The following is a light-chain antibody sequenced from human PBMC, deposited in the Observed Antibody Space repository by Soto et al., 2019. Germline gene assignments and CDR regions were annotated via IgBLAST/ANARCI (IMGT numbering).Light chain of an antibody. CDR2: DAS. CDR1: HSVSNY. V-gene: IGKV3-11*01. CDR3: QQRSNWPRT. J-gene: IGKJ4*01. Sequence: EIVLTQSPATLSLSPGDRATLSCRASHSVSNYLAWYQQRPGQVPRLLIYDASKRATGIPARFSGSGSGTDFTLTISSLEAEDFAVYYCQQRSNWPRTFGGGTKVEIK.